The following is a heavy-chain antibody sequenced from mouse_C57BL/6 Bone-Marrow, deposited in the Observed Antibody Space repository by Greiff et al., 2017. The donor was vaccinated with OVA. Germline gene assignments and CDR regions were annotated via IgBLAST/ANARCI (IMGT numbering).Heavy chain of an antibody. V-gene: IGHV2-5*01. CDR3: AKNDGYYPYYFDY. D-gene: IGHD2-3*01. CDR2: IWRGGST. J-gene: IGHJ2*01. Sequence: QVQLQQSGPGLVQPSQSLSITCTVSGFSLTSYGVHWVRQSPGKGLEWLGVIWRGGSTDYNAALMSRLSITKDNSKSQVFFKMNSLQADDTAIYYCAKNDGYYPYYFDYWGQGTTLTVSS. CDR1: GFSLTSYG.